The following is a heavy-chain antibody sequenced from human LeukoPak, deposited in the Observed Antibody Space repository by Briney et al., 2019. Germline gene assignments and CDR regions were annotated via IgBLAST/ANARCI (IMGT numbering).Heavy chain of an antibody. Sequence: GGSLRLSCAASGFTFSSSAMSLVRLAPGNGLEWVSGISGSDGSTYYADSVKGRFTISRDNSKNTLFLQMNSLRAEDTAVYYCAELGITMIGGVWGKGTTVTISS. CDR3: AELGITMIGGV. D-gene: IGHD3-10*02. V-gene: IGHV3-23*01. CDR2: ISGSDGST. CDR1: GFTFSSSA. J-gene: IGHJ6*04.